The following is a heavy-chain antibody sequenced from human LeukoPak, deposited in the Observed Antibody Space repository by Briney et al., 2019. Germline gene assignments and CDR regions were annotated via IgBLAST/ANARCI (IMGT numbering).Heavy chain of an antibody. CDR1: GXTFSNAW. J-gene: IGHJ4*02. Sequence: PGGSLRLSCAASGXTFSNAWMSWVRQAPGKGLEWVGRIKSKTDGGTTDYAAPVKGRFTISRDDSKNTLYLQMNSLKTEDTAVYYCTTGVTVTALDYWGQGTLVTVSS. D-gene: IGHD4-17*01. V-gene: IGHV3-15*01. CDR2: IKSKTDGGTT. CDR3: TTGVTVTALDY.